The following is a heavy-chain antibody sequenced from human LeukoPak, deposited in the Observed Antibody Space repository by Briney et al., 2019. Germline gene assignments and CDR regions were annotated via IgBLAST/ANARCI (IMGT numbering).Heavy chain of an antibody. V-gene: IGHV1-18*01. D-gene: IGHD1-1*01. CDR3: ARHTSHTIGTGDFDY. CDR1: GYTFTSYG. Sequence: ASVKVSCKASGYTFTSYGISWVRQAPGQGLEWMGWISAYNGNTNYAQKLQGRVTMTTDTSTSTAYMELKSLRSDDTAVYYCARHTSHTIGTGDFDYWGQGTLVTVSS. J-gene: IGHJ4*02. CDR2: ISAYNGNT.